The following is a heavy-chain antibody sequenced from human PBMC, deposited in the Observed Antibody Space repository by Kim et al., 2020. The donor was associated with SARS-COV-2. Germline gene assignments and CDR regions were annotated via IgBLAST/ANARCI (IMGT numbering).Heavy chain of an antibody. V-gene: IGHV4-59*08. CDR2: GGS. Sequence: GGSKYTPSLKSRGTKPVDTSRNQLALKLGSVTAADTAVYYCARRIVSYFDLWGRGTLVTVSS. CDR3: ARRIVSYFDL. J-gene: IGHJ2*01. D-gene: IGHD1-26*01.